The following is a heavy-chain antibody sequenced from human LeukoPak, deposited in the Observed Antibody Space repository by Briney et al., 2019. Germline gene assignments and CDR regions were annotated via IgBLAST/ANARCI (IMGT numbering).Heavy chain of an antibody. CDR3: ARAAWNGGGGFDP. D-gene: IGHD3-16*01. J-gene: IGHJ5*02. CDR2: VNHGGDT. CDR1: NGSFSGYY. Sequence: SETLSLTCAVYNGSFSGYYWSWIRQSPKKGLEWIGEVNHGGDTNYNPSLRSRVTISLDTPKTHFSLNLRSVTAADAAVYNCARAAWNGGGGFDPWGQGTLVTVSS. V-gene: IGHV4-34*01.